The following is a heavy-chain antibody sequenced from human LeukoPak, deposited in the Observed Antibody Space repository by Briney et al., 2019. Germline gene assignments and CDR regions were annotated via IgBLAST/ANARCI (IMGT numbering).Heavy chain of an antibody. D-gene: IGHD4-11*01. CDR2: ISYDGSNK. Sequence: GGSLRLSCAASGFTFSSYTMHWVRQAPGKGLEWVAVISYDGSNKYYADSVKGRFTISRENSKNTLYLQMNSLRAEDTAVYYCAREGTTVSLDFDYWGQGTLVTVSS. V-gene: IGHV3-30*04. CDR1: GFTFSSYT. CDR3: AREGTTVSLDFDY. J-gene: IGHJ4*02.